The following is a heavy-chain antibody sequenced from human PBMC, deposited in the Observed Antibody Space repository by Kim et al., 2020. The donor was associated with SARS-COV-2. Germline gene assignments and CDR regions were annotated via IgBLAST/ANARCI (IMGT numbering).Heavy chain of an antibody. Sequence: GGSLRLSCAASGFTFSSYGMHWVRQALGKGLEWVAVISYDGSNKYYADSVKGRFTISRDNSKNTLYLQMNSLRAEDTAVYYCAKGALEDGFDYWGQGTLVTVSS. J-gene: IGHJ4*02. CDR1: GFTFSSYG. V-gene: IGHV3-30*18. CDR3: AKGALEDGFDY. D-gene: IGHD4-17*01. CDR2: ISYDGSNK.